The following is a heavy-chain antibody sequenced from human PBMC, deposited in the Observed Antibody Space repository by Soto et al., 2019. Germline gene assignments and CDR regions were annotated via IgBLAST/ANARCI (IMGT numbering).Heavy chain of an antibody. CDR2: IYPGDSDT. CDR1: GYSFVSYW. CDR3: ARTDGYEIEY. D-gene: IGHD5-12*01. Sequence: PGESLKIYCKGSGYSFVSYWMGWVRQMPGKGLEWMGIIYPGDSDTRYSPSFQGQVTISADKSITTVYLQWSSLKASDTAMYYCARTDGYEIEYWGQGTLVTVSS. V-gene: IGHV5-51*01. J-gene: IGHJ4*02.